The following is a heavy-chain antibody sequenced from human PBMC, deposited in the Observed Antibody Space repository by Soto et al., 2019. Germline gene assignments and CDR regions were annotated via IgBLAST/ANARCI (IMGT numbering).Heavy chain of an antibody. V-gene: IGHV4-31*03. CDR1: GGSISSGGYY. D-gene: IGHD2-15*01. CDR2: IYYSGST. Sequence: SETLSLTCTVSGGSISSGGYYWSWIRQHPGKGLEWIGYIYYSGSTYYNPSLKSRVTISVDTSKNQFSLKLSSVTAADKAVYYCARDVTKMPYSNTWFDPWGQGTLVTVSS. CDR3: ARDVTKMPYSNTWFDP. J-gene: IGHJ5*02.